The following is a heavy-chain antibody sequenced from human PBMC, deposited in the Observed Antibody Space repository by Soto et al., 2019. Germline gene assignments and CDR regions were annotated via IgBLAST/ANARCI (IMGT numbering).Heavy chain of an antibody. V-gene: IGHV3-23*01. CDR3: AKDLYYDSSGYYYDTVFRSEGAFDI. J-gene: IGHJ3*02. CDR1: GFTFSSYA. D-gene: IGHD3-22*01. Sequence: GGSLRLSCAASGFTFSSYAMSWVRQAPGKGLEWVSAISGSGGSTYYADSVKGRFTISRDNSKNTLYLQMNSLRAEDTAVYYCAKDLYYDSSGYYYDTVFRSEGAFDIWGQGTMVTVSS. CDR2: ISGSGGST.